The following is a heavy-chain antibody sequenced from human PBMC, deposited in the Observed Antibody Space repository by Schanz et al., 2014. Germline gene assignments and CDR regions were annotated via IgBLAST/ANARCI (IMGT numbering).Heavy chain of an antibody. CDR2: ISFDGRNT. V-gene: IGHV3-30*18. D-gene: IGHD3-22*01. J-gene: IGHJ4*02. CDR3: AKDGRLPYYGTGSDFDY. Sequence: QVQLVESGGGVVQPGRSLRLSCAASGITLSGYVLHWVRQAPGKGLEWVGFISFDGRNTGYAHSVKGRFTISRDNLKNTVYLQMNSLRAGDTAVYYCAKDGRLPYYGTGSDFDYWGLGILVTVSS. CDR1: GITLSGYV.